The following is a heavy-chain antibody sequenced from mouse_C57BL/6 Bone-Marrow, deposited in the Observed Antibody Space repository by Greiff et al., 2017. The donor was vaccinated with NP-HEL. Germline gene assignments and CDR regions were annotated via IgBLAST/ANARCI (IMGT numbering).Heavy chain of an antibody. J-gene: IGHJ2*01. Sequence: QVQLQQPGAELVKPGASVKMSCKASGYTFTSYWITWVKQRPGQGLEWIGDSYPGRGSTNYNEKFKSKATLTVDTSSSTAYMQLSSLTSEDSAVYYCARNTNWDDYWGQGTTLTVSS. CDR1: GYTFTSYW. V-gene: IGHV1-55*01. CDR2: SYPGRGST. CDR3: ARNTNWDDY. D-gene: IGHD4-1*01.